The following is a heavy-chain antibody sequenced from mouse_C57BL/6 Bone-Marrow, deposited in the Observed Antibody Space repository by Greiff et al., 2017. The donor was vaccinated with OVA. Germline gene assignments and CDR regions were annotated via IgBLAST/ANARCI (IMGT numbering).Heavy chain of an antibody. V-gene: IGHV5-12*01. CDR3: AREIFMDY. Sequence: EVKLVESGGGLVQPGGSLKLSCAASGFTFSGYYMYWVRQTPEKRLEWVAYISNGGGSTYYPDTVKGRFTISRDNAKNTLYLQMSRLKSEDTAMYYCAREIFMDYWGQGTAVTVTA. J-gene: IGHJ4*01. CDR2: ISNGGGST. CDR1: GFTFSGYY.